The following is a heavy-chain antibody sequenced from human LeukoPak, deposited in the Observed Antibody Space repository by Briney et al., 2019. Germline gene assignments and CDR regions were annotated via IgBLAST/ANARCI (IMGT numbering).Heavy chain of an antibody. CDR1: GGSISSYY. V-gene: IGHV4-59*01. CDR2: IYYSGST. D-gene: IGHD2-15*01. CDR3: ARDQGGPPLYCRGGSCYPPPDYYYYGMDV. Sequence: SETLSLTCTVSGGSISSYYWSWIRQPPGKGLEWIGYIYYSGSTNYNPSLKSRVTISVDTSKNQFSLQLSSVTAADTAVYYCARDQGGPPLYCRGGSCYPPPDYYYYGMDVWGQGTTVTVSS. J-gene: IGHJ6*02.